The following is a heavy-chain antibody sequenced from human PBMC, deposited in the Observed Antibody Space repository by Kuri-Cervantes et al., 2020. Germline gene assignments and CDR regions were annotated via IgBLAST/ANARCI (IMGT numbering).Heavy chain of an antibody. CDR3: AREQQLVLYY. J-gene: IGHJ4*02. CDR1: GFTFSDYY. CDR2: ISSSGSTI. Sequence: GESLKISCAAPGFTFSDYYMSWIRQAPGKGLEWVSYISSSGSTIYYADSVKGRFTISRDNSKNTLYLQMNSLRDEDTAVYYCAREQQLVLYYWGQGTLVTVSS. V-gene: IGHV3-11*04. D-gene: IGHD6-13*01.